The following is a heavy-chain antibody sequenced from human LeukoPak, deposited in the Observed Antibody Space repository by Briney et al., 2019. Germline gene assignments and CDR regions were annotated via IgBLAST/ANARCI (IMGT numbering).Heavy chain of an antibody. V-gene: IGHV3-21*06. CDR3: ARVRRRSSAYDYSDY. D-gene: IGHD5-12*01. CDR2: LSSSSTYI. J-gene: IGHJ4*02. Sequence: GVSLRLSCAASGFTFSGYSMNWVRQAPGKGLEWVSALSSSSTYIYYVDSVKGRFTISRDNAKNSLYLQMNSLRPEDTAIYFCARVRRRSSAYDYSDYWGQGTLVTVSA. CDR1: GFTFSGYS.